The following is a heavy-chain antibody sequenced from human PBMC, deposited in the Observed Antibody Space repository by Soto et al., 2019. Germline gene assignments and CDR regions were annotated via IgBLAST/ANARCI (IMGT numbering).Heavy chain of an antibody. CDR3: AKKGFTIFGVVTRRGDWFDP. J-gene: IGHJ5*02. V-gene: IGHV3-23*01. CDR1: GFTFSSYA. D-gene: IGHD3-3*01. Sequence: EVQLLESGGGLVQPGGSLRLSCAASGFTFSSYAMSWVRQAPGKGLEWVSAISGSGGSTYYADSVKGRFTISRDNSKNTLYLQMNSLRAEDTAVYYCAKKGFTIFGVVTRRGDWFDPWGQGTLVTVSS. CDR2: ISGSGGST.